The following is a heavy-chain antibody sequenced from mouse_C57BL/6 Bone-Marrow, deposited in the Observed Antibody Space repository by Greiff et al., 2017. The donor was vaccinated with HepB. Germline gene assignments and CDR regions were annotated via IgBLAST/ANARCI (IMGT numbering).Heavy chain of an antibody. V-gene: IGHV1-18*01. J-gene: IGHJ2*01. CDR3: ARNGFYYYGSPYFDY. D-gene: IGHD1-1*01. CDR2: INPNNGGT. Sequence: VQLQQSGPELVKPGASVKIPCKASGYTFTDYNMDWVKQSHGKSLEWIGDINPNNGGTIYNQKFKGKATLTVDKSSSTAYMELRSLTSEDTAVYYCARNGFYYYGSPYFDYWGQGTTLTVSS. CDR1: GYTFTDYN.